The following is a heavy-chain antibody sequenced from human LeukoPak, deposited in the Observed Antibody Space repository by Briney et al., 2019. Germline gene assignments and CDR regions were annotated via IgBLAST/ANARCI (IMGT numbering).Heavy chain of an antibody. D-gene: IGHD6-6*01. CDR1: GGTFSSYA. CDR3: ASIGGLAARSYYYYMDV. J-gene: IGHJ6*03. V-gene: IGHV1-69*01. CDR2: IIPFFGTA. Sequence: SVKVSCKASGGTFSSYAISWVRQAPGQGLEWMGGIIPFFGTANYAQKFQGRVTITADESTSTAYMELSSLRSEDTAVYYCASIGGLAARSYYYYMDVWGKGTTVTVSS.